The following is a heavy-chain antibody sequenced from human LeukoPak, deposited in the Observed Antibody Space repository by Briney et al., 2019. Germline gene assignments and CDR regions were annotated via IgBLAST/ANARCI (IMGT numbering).Heavy chain of an antibody. CDR3: SRESGAFCPFGY. CDR2: ISLTGET. D-gene: IGHD1-26*01. V-gene: IGHV4-4*02. J-gene: IGHJ4*02. CDR1: GGSISSTNW. Sequence: SETLSLTCGVSGGSISSTNWWSWVRHPPGQGLQWIGEISLTGETNYNPSLNGRVAMSLDKSRNQLSLKLTSVTAADTAIYYCSRESGAFCPFGYWGQGTLVIVPP.